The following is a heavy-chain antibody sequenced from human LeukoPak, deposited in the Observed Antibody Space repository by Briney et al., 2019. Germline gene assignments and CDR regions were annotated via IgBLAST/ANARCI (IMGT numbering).Heavy chain of an antibody. CDR3: AKEGHYYDSSGPSYYYGMDV. CDR2: ISYDGGNK. D-gene: IGHD3-22*01. V-gene: IGHV3-30*18. J-gene: IGHJ6*02. Sequence: GGSLRLSCAASGFPFSSYGMHWVRQAPGKGLEWVAVISYDGGNKYYADSVKGRFTISRDNSKNTLYLQMNSLRAEDTAVYYCAKEGHYYDSSGPSYYYGMDVWGQGTTVTVSS. CDR1: GFPFSSYG.